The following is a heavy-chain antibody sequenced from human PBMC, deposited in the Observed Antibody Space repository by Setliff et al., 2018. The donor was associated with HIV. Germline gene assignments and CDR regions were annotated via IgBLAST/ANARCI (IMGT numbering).Heavy chain of an antibody. CDR1: GYTFSSYG. CDR2: ISGYNGNT. Sequence: SVKVSCKASGYTFSSYGISWVRQAPGQGLQWVGWISGYNGNTHYAQNVQGRVTMTTDTSTNTAYMDLRSLRSDDTAVYYCTKDGLAAGARAFDIWDQGTMVTVS. J-gene: IGHJ3*02. CDR3: TKDGLAAGARAFDI. V-gene: IGHV1-18*01. D-gene: IGHD6-13*01.